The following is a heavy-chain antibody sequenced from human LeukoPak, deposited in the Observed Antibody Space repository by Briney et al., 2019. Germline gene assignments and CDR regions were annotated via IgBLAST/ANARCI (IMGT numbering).Heavy chain of an antibody. D-gene: IGHD3-3*01. V-gene: IGHV3-20*04. J-gene: IGHJ4*02. Sequence: VRPAVSLRRSCAASGFTFDDYGMSWVPPAPGMGLVWVSGINWNGGITGYADSVKGRFTISRDNSKNTLYLQMNSLRAEDTAVYYCAKDLRYYDFWSGLADYWGQGTLVTVSS. CDR2: INWNGGIT. CDR1: GFTFDDYG. CDR3: AKDLRYYDFWSGLADY.